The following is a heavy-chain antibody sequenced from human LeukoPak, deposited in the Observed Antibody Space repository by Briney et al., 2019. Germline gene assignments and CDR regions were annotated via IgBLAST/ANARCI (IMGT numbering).Heavy chain of an antibody. D-gene: IGHD2-21*02. V-gene: IGHV4-59*01. J-gene: IGHJ4*02. CDR2: IYYSGST. CDR3: ARGDYMVTAIPFDY. CDR1: GGSISSYY. Sequence: SETLSLTCTVSGGSISSYYWSWIRQPPGKGLEWIGYIYYSGSTNYNPSLKSRVTISVDTSKNQFSLKLSSVTAADTAVYYCARGDYMVTAIPFDYWGQGTLVTVSS.